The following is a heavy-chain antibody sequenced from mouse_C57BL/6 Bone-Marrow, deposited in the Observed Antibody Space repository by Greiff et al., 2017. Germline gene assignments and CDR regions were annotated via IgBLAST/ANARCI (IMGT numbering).Heavy chain of an antibody. D-gene: IGHD3-2*02. V-gene: IGHV1-15*01. J-gene: IGHJ2*01. CDR1: GYTFTDYE. CDR2: IDPETGGT. CDR3: TRRGQLRLRYYFDY. Sequence: QVQLQQSGAELVRPGASVTLSCKASGYTFTDYEMHWVKQTPVHGLEWIGAIDPETGGTAYNQKFKGKAILTAAKSSSTAYMELRSLTSEDSAVYYCTRRGQLRLRYYFDYWGQGTTLTVSS.